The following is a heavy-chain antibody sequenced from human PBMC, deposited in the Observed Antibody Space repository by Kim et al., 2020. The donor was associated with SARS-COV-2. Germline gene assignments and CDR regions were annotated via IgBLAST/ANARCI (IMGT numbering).Heavy chain of an antibody. V-gene: IGHV5-51*01. Sequence: TRYRPSFQGQVSISVDKSISTAYLQWSSLKATDSAMYYCARQGQPVKSDYWGQGTLVTVSS. CDR3: ARQGQPVKSDY. J-gene: IGHJ4*02. CDR2: T.